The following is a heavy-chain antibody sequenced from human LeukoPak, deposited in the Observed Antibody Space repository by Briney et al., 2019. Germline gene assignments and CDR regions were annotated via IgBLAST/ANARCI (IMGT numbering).Heavy chain of an antibody. V-gene: IGHV3-23*01. CDR2: ISSSGGGGNT. D-gene: IGHD1-26*01. CDR3: AKDRTVGASYWCFDL. CDR1: GVTLSSYA. J-gene: IGHJ2*01. Sequence: GGSLRLSCAASGVTLSSYAMSWARQAPGKGLEWVSGISSSGGGGNTYYADSVKGRFTISRDSSKNTLFLHMNTLRAEDTAIYYCAKDRTVGASYWCFDLWGRGTLVTVSS.